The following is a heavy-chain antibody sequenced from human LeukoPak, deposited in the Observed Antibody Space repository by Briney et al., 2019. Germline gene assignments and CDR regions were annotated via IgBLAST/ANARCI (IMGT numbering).Heavy chain of an antibody. V-gene: IGHV4-39*01. J-gene: IGHJ4*02. Sequence: SETLSLTCTVSGGSISSSSYYWGWIRQPPGKGLEWIGSIYYSGSTYYNPSLKSRVTISADTSKNQFSLKLSSVTAADTAVYYCARHPLANYWGQGTLVAVSS. CDR3: ARHPLANY. CDR2: IYYSGST. CDR1: GGSISSSSYY. D-gene: IGHD3-3*02.